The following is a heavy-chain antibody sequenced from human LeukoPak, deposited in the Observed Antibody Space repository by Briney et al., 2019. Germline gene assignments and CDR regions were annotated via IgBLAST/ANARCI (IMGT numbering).Heavy chain of an antibody. D-gene: IGHD5-12*01. J-gene: IGHJ4*02. V-gene: IGHV4-31*03. CDR1: GGSISSGGYY. CDR2: VYFSGIT. Sequence: PSETLSLTCTVSGGSISSGGYYWRWLRQHPGKGLEWIGYVYFSGITYYNPSLKSRVTISLDRSKNQFYLEVNSVTAADTAVYFCARDGVRYSGYGAFDYWGQGALVTVSS. CDR3: ARDGVRYSGYGAFDY.